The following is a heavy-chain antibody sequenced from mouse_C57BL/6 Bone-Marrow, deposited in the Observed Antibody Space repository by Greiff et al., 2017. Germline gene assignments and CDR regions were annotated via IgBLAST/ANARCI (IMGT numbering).Heavy chain of an antibody. J-gene: IGHJ2*01. CDR2: ISGGGGNT. V-gene: IGHV5-9*01. CDR3: ARQGYDGYCYFDY. Sequence: EVKLVESGGGLVKPAGSLKLSCAASGFTFSSYTMSWVRQTPEKRLEWVATISGGGGNTYYPDSVKGRFPISRDDAKNTLDLQMSSLRSEDTALDYCARQGYDGYCYFDYWGQGTTLTVSS. D-gene: IGHD2-3*01. CDR1: GFTFSSYT.